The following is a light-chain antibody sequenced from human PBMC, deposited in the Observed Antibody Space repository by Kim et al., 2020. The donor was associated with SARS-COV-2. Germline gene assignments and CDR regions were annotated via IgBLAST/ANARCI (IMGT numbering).Light chain of an antibody. Sequence: ASSGDRVTLTCRASQSISSWRAWDQQTPGKAPKLLVYKATGLETGDRARFSGRGSGTQFALSINNLQPDDVATYYCRQYSSYPYTFGQGTKLEI. CDR1: QSISSW. CDR3: RQYSSYPYT. CDR2: KAT. J-gene: IGKJ2*01. V-gene: IGKV1-5*03.